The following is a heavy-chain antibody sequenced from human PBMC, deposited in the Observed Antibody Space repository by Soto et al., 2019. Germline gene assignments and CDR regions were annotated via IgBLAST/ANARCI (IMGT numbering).Heavy chain of an antibody. V-gene: IGHV4-59*01. CDR3: ARVHGDLYLDY. Sequence: SETLSLTCTVSGGSISSYYWSWIRQPPGKGLEWIGYIYYSGSTNYNPSLKSRVTISVDTSKNQFSLKLSSVTAADTAVYYCARVHGDLYLDYWGQGTLVTVSS. CDR1: GGSISSYY. CDR2: IYYSGST. J-gene: IGHJ4*02. D-gene: IGHD4-17*01.